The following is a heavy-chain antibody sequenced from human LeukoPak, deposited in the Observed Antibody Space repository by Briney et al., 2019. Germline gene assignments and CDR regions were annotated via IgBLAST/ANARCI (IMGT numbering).Heavy chain of an antibody. D-gene: IGHD4-17*01. CDR1: EYTFTGYF. V-gene: IGHV1-2*02. CDR2: INPNSGGT. CDR3: ATGDDYFDY. J-gene: IGHJ4*02. Sequence: ASVKVSCKASEYTFTGYFMHWVRQAPGQGLEWTGWINPNSGGTNYAQKFQGRVTMTRDTSISTVYMELSSLRSDDTAVYYCATGDDYFDYWGQGTLATVSS.